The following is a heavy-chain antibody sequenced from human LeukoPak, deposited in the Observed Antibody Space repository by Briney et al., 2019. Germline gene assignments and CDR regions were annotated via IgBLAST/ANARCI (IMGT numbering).Heavy chain of an antibody. CDR3: ARGGGLDV. V-gene: IGHV3-7*03. CDR1: GFTFSSYW. D-gene: IGHD3-16*01. Sequence: GGSLRLSCAASGFTFSSYWMNWARQAPGQGLEWVASINHNGNVNYYVDSEKGRFTISRDNAKNSLYLQMSNLRAEDTAGYFCARGGGLDVWGQGATVTVSS. J-gene: IGHJ6*02. CDR2: INHNGNVN.